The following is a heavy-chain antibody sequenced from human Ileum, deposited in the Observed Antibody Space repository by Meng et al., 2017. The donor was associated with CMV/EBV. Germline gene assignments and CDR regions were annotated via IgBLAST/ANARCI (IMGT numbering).Heavy chain of an antibody. J-gene: IGHJ4*02. CDR2: INSDGST. CDR1: GITASSNY. Sequence: GGSLRLSCAASGITASSNYMSWVRQAPGKGLEWVSVINSDGSTYYGDSVKGRFTISRDNLKNTLYLQMNSLRGEDTAIYYCARPPAVGSSLDYWGQGTLVTVSS. CDR3: ARPPAVGSSLDY. D-gene: IGHD1-26*01. V-gene: IGHV3-66*02.